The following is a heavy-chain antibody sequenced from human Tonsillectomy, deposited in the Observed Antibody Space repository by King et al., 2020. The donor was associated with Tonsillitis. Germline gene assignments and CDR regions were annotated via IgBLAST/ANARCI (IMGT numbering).Heavy chain of an antibody. J-gene: IGHJ6*02. CDR3: AISLVVVIMGDYYYYGMDV. Sequence: VQLQQWGAGLLKPSETLSLTCAVYGGSFSSYYWSWIRQPPGKGLEWIGEINHSGSTNYNPSLKSRVTISVDTSKNQFSLKLSSVTAADTAVYYCAISLVVVIMGDYYYYGMDVWGQGTTVTVSS. CDR2: INHSGST. V-gene: IGHV4-34*01. D-gene: IGHD3-22*01. CDR1: GGSFSSYY.